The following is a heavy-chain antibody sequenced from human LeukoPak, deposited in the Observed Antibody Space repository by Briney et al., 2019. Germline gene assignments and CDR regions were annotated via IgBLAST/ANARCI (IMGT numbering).Heavy chain of an antibody. CDR2: IIPIFGTA. CDR3: AAGVVGATDGSYYFDY. D-gene: IGHD1-26*01. J-gene: IGHJ4*02. CDR1: GGTFSSYA. Sequence: SVKVSCKASGGTFSSYAISWVRQAPGQGLEWMEGIIPIFGTANYAQKFQGRVTITTDESTSTAYMELSSLRSEDTAVYYCAAGVVGATDGSYYFDYWGQGTLVTVSS. V-gene: IGHV1-69*05.